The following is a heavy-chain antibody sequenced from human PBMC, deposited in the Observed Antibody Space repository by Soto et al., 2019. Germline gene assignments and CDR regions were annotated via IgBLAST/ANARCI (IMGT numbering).Heavy chain of an antibody. J-gene: IGHJ5*02. Sequence: TSATLSRTCAGSCGSIISGGYSCSWIRQPPGKGLEWIVYIYYSGTTKYNPSLKSRVSISVDTSKNQFSLRLTSVSAADTAVYYCARAASPYFDLLSAFHPWGQGTLVTVSS. CDR2: IYYSGTT. D-gene: IGHD3-9*01. CDR1: CGSIISGGYS. V-gene: IGHV4-30-2*01. CDR3: ARAASPYFDLLSAFHP.